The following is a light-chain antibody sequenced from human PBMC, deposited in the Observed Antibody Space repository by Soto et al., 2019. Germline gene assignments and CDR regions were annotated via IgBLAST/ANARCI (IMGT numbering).Light chain of an antibody. J-gene: IGKJ5*01. CDR2: ATS. Sequence: IQMTQSPSSLSASVGDSVTITCRTSQTVSTYLNWYQQKPGKAPRLLTYATSSLQSGVPSTFSGSGSGTDFTLTINNLQPEDSAIYYWQQSYSPPMTFGQGTRLEI. V-gene: IGKV1-39*01. CDR3: QQSYSPPMT. CDR1: QTVSTY.